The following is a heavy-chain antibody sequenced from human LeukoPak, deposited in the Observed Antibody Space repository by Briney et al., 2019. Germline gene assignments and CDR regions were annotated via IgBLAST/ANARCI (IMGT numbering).Heavy chain of an antibody. CDR3: VLDLFSSFAFDI. D-gene: IGHD3/OR15-3a*01. J-gene: IGHJ3*02. Sequence: GGSLRLSCAAPGFTFSRYWMHWVRQAPGKGLLWVSRINSDGSSTYYADSVKGRFTTSRDNAKNALHLQMDSLTAEDTAVYYCVLDLFSSFAFDIWGQGTMVTVSS. CDR1: GFTFSRYW. V-gene: IGHV3-74*01. CDR2: INSDGSST.